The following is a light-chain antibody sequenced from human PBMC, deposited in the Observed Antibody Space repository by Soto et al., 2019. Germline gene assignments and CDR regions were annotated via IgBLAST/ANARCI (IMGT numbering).Light chain of an antibody. CDR2: AAS. J-gene: IGKJ4*01. Sequence: DIPLTQSPSFLSASVGDRVTITCRASQGISSYLAWYQQKPGKAPKLLIYAASTLQSGVPSRFSGSGSGTEFTLTISSLQAEDFATYYCQQLNSYPLTFGGGTKVEIK. CDR1: QGISSY. CDR3: QQLNSYPLT. V-gene: IGKV1-9*01.